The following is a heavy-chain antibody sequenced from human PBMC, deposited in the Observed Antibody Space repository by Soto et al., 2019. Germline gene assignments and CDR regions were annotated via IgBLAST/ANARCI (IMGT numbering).Heavy chain of an antibody. V-gene: IGHV3-72*01. Sequence: EVQLVESGGGLVQPGRSLRLSCAASGFTFSDHYMDWVRQAPGKGLEWVGRCRKKANGYSTEYAASVKGRFTISRDDSKDSVYLQMNSLKTEDTAVYYCARVIMNYWYLGLRGRGTLVTVSS. CDR2: CRKKANGYST. CDR1: GFTFSDHY. CDR3: ARVIMNYWYLGL. J-gene: IGHJ2*01.